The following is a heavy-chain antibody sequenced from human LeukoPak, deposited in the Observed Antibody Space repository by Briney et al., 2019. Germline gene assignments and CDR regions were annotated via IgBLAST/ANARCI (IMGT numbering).Heavy chain of an antibody. Sequence: PGGSLRLSCAASGFTFSSYGMHWVRQAPGKGLEWVAVIWYDGSNKYYADSVKGRFTISRDNSKHTLYLQMNSLRAEDTAVYYCARDSNVRGLDYWGQGTLVTVSS. J-gene: IGHJ4*02. CDR2: IWYDGSNK. V-gene: IGHV3-33*01. CDR3: ARDSNVRGLDY. D-gene: IGHD3-10*01. CDR1: GFTFSSYG.